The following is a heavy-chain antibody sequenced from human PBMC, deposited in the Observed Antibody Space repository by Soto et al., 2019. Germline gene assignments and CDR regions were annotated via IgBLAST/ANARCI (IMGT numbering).Heavy chain of an antibody. CDR1: GGSFSGYY. V-gene: IGHV4-34*01. J-gene: IGHJ4*02. CDR2: INHSGST. Sequence: PSETLSLTCAVYGGSFSGYYWSWIRQPPVKVLEWIGEINHSGSTNYNPSLKSRVTISVDRSKNQFSLQMTSVTAAETAVYYCAKNLPRTGRFDYWGQGTLVTVSS. CDR3: AKNLPRTGRFDY.